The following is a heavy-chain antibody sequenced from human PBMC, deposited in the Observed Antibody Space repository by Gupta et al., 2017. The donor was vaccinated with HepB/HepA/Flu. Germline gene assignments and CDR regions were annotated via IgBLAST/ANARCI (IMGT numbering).Heavy chain of an antibody. CDR3: ARSESIAVRRGGDYFMEG. Sequence: QMQFRQWGAGLLKPSETLSLTCSVSGGSISGHYWSWIRKSPGKGLEWIGEINHEGGTNYNPYLKSRVTISLDTSKIQFSLRLSSVTAADTAVEYCARSESIAVRRGGDYFMEGGDKGATVTVSS. CDR1: GGSISGHY. J-gene: IGHJ6*03. CDR2: INHEGGT. V-gene: IGHV4-34*01. D-gene: IGHD6-19*01.